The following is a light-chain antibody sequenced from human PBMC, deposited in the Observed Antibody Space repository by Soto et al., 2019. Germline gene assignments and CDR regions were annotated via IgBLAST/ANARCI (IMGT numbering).Light chain of an antibody. CDR2: GAS. Sequence: EIVMTQSPATLSVSPGERATLSCRASHRVSSYLAWYQQNPGQAPRLLIYGASTRATGIPARFSGSGSGTEFTLTISSMQSEDFAVYYCQQYNDWPLTFGGGTKVEIK. CDR1: HRVSSY. V-gene: IGKV3-15*01. CDR3: QQYNDWPLT. J-gene: IGKJ4*01.